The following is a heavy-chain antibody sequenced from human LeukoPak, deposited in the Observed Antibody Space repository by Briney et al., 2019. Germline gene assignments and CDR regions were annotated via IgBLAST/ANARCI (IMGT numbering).Heavy chain of an antibody. Sequence: PSETLSLTCTVSGGSISSSSYYWGWIRQPPGKGLEWIGSIYYSGSTNYNPSLKSRVTISVDTSKNQFSLKLSSVTAADTAVYYCARVGPSSSWYRAANPYYFDYWGQGTLVTVSS. CDR1: GGSISSSSYY. V-gene: IGHV4-39*07. CDR2: IYYSGST. D-gene: IGHD6-13*01. J-gene: IGHJ4*02. CDR3: ARVGPSSSWYRAANPYYFDY.